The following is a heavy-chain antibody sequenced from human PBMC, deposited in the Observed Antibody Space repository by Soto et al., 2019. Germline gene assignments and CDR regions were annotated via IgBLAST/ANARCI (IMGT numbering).Heavy chain of an antibody. J-gene: IGHJ6*03. Sequence: GGSLRLSCAASGFTFSDYWMSWVRQAPGKGLEWVANTKQDGSDKYYVDSVKGRFTISRDNAKNSLYLQMNSLRAEDTALYYCARGGYSFRTDYYMDVWGKGTTVTVSS. V-gene: IGHV3-7*01. CDR2: TKQDGSDK. CDR1: GFTFSDYW. CDR3: ARGGYSFRTDYYMDV. D-gene: IGHD5-18*01.